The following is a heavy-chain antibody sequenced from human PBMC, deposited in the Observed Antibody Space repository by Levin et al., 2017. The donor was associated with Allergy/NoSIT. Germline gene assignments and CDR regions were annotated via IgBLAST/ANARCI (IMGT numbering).Heavy chain of an antibody. D-gene: IGHD6-13*01. Sequence: GGSLRLSCAASGFTFSSYGMHWVRQAPGKGLEWVAVIWYDGSNKYYADSVKGRFTISRDNSKNTLYLQMNSLRAEDTAVYYCARDRHSQRGTSSWYEAGAFDIWGQGTMVTVSS. J-gene: IGHJ3*02. CDR3: ARDRHSQRGTSSWYEAGAFDI. CDR1: GFTFSSYG. V-gene: IGHV3-33*01. CDR2: IWYDGSNK.